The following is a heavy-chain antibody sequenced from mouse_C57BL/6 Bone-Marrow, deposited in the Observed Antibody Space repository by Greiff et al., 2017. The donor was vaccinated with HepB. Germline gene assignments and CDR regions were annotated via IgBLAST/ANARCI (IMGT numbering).Heavy chain of an antibody. CDR1: GYTFTSYW. J-gene: IGHJ4*01. CDR2: IDPSDSET. CDR3: ARDDYDEAMDY. D-gene: IGHD2-4*01. V-gene: IGHV1-52*01. Sequence: QVQLKEPGAELVRPGSSVKLSCKASGYTFTSYWMHWVKQRPIQGLEWIGNIDPSDSETHYNQKFKDKATLTVDKSSSTAYMQLSSLTSEDSAVYYCARDDYDEAMDYWGQGTSVTVSS.